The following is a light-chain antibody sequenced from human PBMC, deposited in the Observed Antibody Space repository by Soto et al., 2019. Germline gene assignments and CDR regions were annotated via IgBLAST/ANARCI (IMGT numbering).Light chain of an antibody. Sequence: DIQMTQSPSSLSASLGDRVTITCRASQGINNYLAWSQQKPGKVPVLLVYAASTLQSGVPFRFSGSGSGTDFTLTISSLRPEDVATYYCHNYNWAPWSVGQGTKVEIK. CDR3: HNYNWAPWS. V-gene: IGKV1-27*01. CDR2: AAS. J-gene: IGKJ1*01. CDR1: QGINNY.